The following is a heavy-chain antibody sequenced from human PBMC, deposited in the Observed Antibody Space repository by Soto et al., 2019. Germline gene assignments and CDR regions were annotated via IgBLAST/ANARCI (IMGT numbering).Heavy chain of an antibody. CDR3: TTNRRATNFGVVYYIDV. CDR1: GISFGDYA. D-gene: IGHD3-3*01. V-gene: IGHV3-49*03. CDR2: IRSKAYTGTT. J-gene: IGHJ6*03. Sequence: EVQLVESGGGLVQSGRSLRLSCTASGISFGDYAVSWFRQAPGKGLEWVSFIRSKAYTGTTDYAASVRGRFTISRDDSRSVAYLQMNSLKTEDTAVYYCTTNRRATNFGVVYYIDVWGKGTTVTVSS.